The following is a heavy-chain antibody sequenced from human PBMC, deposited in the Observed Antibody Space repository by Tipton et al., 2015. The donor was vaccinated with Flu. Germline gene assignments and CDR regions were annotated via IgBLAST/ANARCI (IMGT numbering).Heavy chain of an antibody. Sequence: TLSLTCTVSGGSLSSYYWTWIRQPAGKGLEWIGRTYISGSTNYNPSLKSRVTLSVDTSKNQFSLKLSSVTAADMAIYYCASERSYGDWYFDLWGRGTLVTVSS. V-gene: IGHV4-4*07. D-gene: IGHD4-17*01. J-gene: IGHJ2*01. CDR1: GGSLSSYY. CDR3: ASERSYGDWYFDL. CDR2: TYISGST.